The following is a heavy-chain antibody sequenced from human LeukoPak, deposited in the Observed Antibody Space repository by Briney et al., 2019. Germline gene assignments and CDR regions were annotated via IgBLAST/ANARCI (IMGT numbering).Heavy chain of an antibody. D-gene: IGHD3-10*01. CDR2: IYPGESDT. J-gene: IGHJ1*01. CDR3: ATYAGSSSKYFQD. CDR1: GYSFTNYW. Sequence: GESLKISCKASGYSFTNYWIGWVRQMPGKGLEWMGIIYPGESDTRYSPSFQGLVTISADKSISTAYLQRSSLQASDTAMYYCATYAGSSSKYFQDWGQGTLVTVSS. V-gene: IGHV5-51*01.